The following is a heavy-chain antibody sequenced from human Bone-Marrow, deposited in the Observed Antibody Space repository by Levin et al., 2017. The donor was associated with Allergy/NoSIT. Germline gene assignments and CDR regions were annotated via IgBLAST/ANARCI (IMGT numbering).Heavy chain of an antibody. D-gene: IGHD5-18*01. J-gene: IGHJ4*02. CDR1: GFTFSDYY. CDR3: ARDGVYSYDSDFDY. CDR2: ISGSGSTI. V-gene: IGHV3-11*01. Sequence: GGSLRLSCAASGFTFSDYYMSWIRQAPGKGLEWVSYISGSGSTIYCSDSVKGRFSIFRDNAKNSLFLEMNSLRAEDTAVYFCARDGVYSYDSDFDYWGQGTLVTVSS.